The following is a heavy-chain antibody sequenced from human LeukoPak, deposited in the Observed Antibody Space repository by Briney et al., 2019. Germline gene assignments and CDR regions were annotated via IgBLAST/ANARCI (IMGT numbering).Heavy chain of an antibody. CDR3: AKVAEVGATGYYYYMDV. V-gene: IGHV3-30*18. J-gene: IGHJ6*03. Sequence: GGSLRLSCAASGFTFSSYGMHWVRQAPGKGLEWVAVISYDGSNEYYADSVKGRFTISRDNSENTLYPQMNSLRAEDTAVYYCAKVAEVGATGYYYYMDVWGKGTTVTISS. CDR2: ISYDGSNE. D-gene: IGHD1-26*01. CDR1: GFTFSSYG.